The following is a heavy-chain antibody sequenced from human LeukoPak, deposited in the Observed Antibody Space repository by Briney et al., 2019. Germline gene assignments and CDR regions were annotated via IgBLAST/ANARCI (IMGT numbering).Heavy chain of an antibody. Sequence: GGSLRLSCAASGFTFSSYEMNWVRQAPGKGLEWVSYISSSGSTIYYADSVKGRCTTSRDDAKNSLYLLQNGQRAEDTAVYYCAREGLKRGNDAFDTWGQGTMVTVSS. J-gene: IGHJ3*02. D-gene: IGHD3-16*01. V-gene: IGHV3-48*03. CDR3: AREGLKRGNDAFDT. CDR1: GFTFSSYE. CDR2: ISSSGSTI.